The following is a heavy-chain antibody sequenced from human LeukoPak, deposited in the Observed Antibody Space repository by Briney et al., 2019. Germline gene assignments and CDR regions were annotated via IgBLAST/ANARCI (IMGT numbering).Heavy chain of an antibody. CDR2: INPRGGNT. D-gene: IGHD3-22*01. Sequence: ASVKVSCEASGYTFTSYYMHWVRQAPGQALEWMGFINPRGGNTGYAQKFQGRVTMTRDTSTSTVLMELSRLRSEDTAVYYCARDSVSRNYYDSSGYQRLDYWGQGALVTVSS. CDR3: ARDSVSRNYYDSSGYQRLDY. V-gene: IGHV1-46*01. J-gene: IGHJ4*02. CDR1: GYTFTSYY.